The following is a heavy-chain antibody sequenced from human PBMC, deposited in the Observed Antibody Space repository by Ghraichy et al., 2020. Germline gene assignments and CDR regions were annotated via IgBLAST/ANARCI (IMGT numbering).Heavy chain of an antibody. CDR3: ATGRGIITPRAIRDDYYNYYGMDV. CDR1: GFSFSSSG. V-gene: IGHV3-30*03. Sequence: GGSLRLSCAASGFSFSSSGMHWVRQAPGKGLEWVASISPDGQPIYYVDSVKGRFTLSRDNSKSTLYLQMNSLRAEDTAVFYCATGRGIITPRAIRDDYYNYYGMDVWGQGTTVTVSS. D-gene: IGHD3-9*01. J-gene: IGHJ6*02. CDR2: ISPDGQPI.